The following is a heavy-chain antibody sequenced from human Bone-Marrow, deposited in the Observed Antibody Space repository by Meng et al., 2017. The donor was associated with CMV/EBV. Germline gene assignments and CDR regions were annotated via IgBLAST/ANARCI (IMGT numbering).Heavy chain of an antibody. V-gene: IGHV4-39*01. J-gene: IGHJ4*02. CDR1: ISSSIYY. Sequence: ISSSIYYWGWIRQPPGKGLEWIAIIFYSGHTFYNPSLRSRVTVSVDTSKKHFSLKLSSVTAADTAVYYCARLAPYDSSAYFSYYFDYWGQGTLVTVSS. CDR2: IFYSGHT. CDR3: ARLAPYDSSAYFSYYFDY. D-gene: IGHD3-22*01.